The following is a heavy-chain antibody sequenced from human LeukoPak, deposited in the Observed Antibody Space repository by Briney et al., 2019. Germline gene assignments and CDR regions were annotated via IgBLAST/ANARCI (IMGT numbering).Heavy chain of an antibody. J-gene: IGHJ6*04. V-gene: IGHV3-53*01. Sequence: GGSLRLSCAASGFTVSTNYMSWVRQAPGKGPEWVSVIYSGGSTYYADSVKGRFTISRDNSKNTVYLQMNSLRAEDTAVYYCARDHNCGGDCYSGMDVWGKGITVTVSS. CDR1: GFTVSTNY. D-gene: IGHD2-21*01. CDR2: IYSGGST. CDR3: ARDHNCGGDCYSGMDV.